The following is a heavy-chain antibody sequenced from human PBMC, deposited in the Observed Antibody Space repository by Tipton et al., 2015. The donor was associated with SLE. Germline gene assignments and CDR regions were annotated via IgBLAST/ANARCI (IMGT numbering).Heavy chain of an antibody. CDR3: ARMRGGYNAHH. Sequence: TLSLTCTVSGDSITSDYWTWIRQLPGKGLEWIGYIYYSGSTNYNPSLKSRVTISVDTSKNQFSLKVKSVTTADTAVYYCARMRGGYNAHHWGQGTLVTVSS. J-gene: IGHJ5*02. CDR1: GDSITSDY. D-gene: IGHD5-24*01. V-gene: IGHV4-59*01. CDR2: IYYSGST.